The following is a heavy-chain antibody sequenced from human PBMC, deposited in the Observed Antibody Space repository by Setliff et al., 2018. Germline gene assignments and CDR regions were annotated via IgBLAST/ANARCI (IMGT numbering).Heavy chain of an antibody. J-gene: IGHJ1*01. CDR1: GGSISSYY. Sequence: PSETLSLTCTVSGGSISSYYWSWIRQPPGKGLEWIGYIYYSGSTNYNPSLKSRVTISVDTSKNQFSLKLSSVTAADTAVYYCATQGAYSSGPGYFQHWGQGTLVTVSS. V-gene: IGHV4-59*08. CDR3: ATQGAYSSGPGYFQH. CDR2: IYYSGST. D-gene: IGHD6-19*01.